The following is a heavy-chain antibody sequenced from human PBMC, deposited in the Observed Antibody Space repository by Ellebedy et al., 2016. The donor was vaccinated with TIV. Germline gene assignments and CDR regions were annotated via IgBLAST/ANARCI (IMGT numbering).Heavy chain of an antibody. Sequence: GESLKISXAASGFTFNSYAMSWVRQAPGKGLEWVSSISSSSSYIYYADSVKGRFTISRDNAKNSLYLQMNSLRAEDTAVYYCASLSGFLEWLRWGQGTLVTVSS. CDR1: GFTFNSYA. CDR2: ISSSSSYI. J-gene: IGHJ4*02. V-gene: IGHV3-21*01. D-gene: IGHD3-3*01. CDR3: ASLSGFLEWLR.